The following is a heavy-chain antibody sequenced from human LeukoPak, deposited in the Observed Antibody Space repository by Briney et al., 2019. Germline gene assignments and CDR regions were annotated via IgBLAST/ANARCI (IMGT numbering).Heavy chain of an antibody. D-gene: IGHD3-22*01. CDR1: GFTVSSNY. Sequence: GGSLRLSCAASGFTVSSNYMSWVRQAPGKGLEWVSAISGSGGSTYYADSVKGRFTISRDNSKNTLYLQMNSLRAEDTAVYYCAKDYGRYYYDSSGYFDYWGQGTLVTVSS. J-gene: IGHJ4*02. CDR3: AKDYGRYYYDSSGYFDY. V-gene: IGHV3-23*01. CDR2: ISGSGGST.